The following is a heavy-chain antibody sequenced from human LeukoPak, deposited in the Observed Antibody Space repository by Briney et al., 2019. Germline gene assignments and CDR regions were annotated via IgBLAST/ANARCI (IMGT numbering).Heavy chain of an antibody. V-gene: IGHV1-18*01. J-gene: IGHJ4*02. CDR3: ARDNDSRDPPHFDY. CDR1: GNTFTNNG. CDR2: ISAYNGNT. Sequence: GASVKVSCKTSGNTFTNNGISWVRQAPGQGLEWMGWISAYNGNTNYAQKIQGRVTMTTDTSTSTAYMELRSLRSDDTAVYYCARDNDSRDPPHFDYWGQGTLVTVSS. D-gene: IGHD3-16*01.